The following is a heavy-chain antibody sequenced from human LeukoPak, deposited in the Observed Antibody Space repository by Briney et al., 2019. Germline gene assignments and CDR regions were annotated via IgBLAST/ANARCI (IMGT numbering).Heavy chain of an antibody. V-gene: IGHV3-74*01. CDR3: TRDFDAATGY. CDR2: ISPDGSAT. D-gene: IGHD3-9*01. CDR1: GFTFSTYW. J-gene: IGHJ4*02. Sequence: GGSLRLSCGASGFTFSTYWMHWVRKAPGKGLVWVSRISPDGSATGYADSVRGRFTISRDNAKNTLYLQMNSLRAEDTAVYYCTRDFDAATGYWGQGTLVTVSS.